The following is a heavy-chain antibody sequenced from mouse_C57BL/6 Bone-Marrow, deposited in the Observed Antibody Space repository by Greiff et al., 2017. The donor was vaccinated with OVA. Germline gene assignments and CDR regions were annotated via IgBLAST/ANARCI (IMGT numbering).Heavy chain of an antibody. V-gene: IGHV5-12*01. J-gene: IGHJ4*01. CDR1: GFTFSDYY. CDR2: ISNGGGST. Sequence: DVHLVESGGGLVQPGGSLKLSCAASGFTFSDYYMYWVRQTPEKRLEWVAYISNGGGSTYYPDTVKGRFTISRDNAKNTLYLQMSRLKSEDTAMYYCARHPNDYDAMDYWGQGTSVTVSS. CDR3: ARHPNDYDAMDY.